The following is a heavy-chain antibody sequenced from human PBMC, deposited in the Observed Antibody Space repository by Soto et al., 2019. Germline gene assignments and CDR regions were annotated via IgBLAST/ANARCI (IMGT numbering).Heavy chain of an antibody. CDR3: ATSHSGSYYEVFDI. CDR1: GYSFSRYW. J-gene: IGHJ3*02. V-gene: IGHV5-51*01. Sequence: GESLKISCKGSGYSFSRYWIGWVRQMPGKGLEWMGIIYPGDSDTRYSPSFQGQVTISADKSISTAYLQWSSLKASDSAMYYCATSHSGSYYEVFDIWGQGTVVTVSS. D-gene: IGHD1-26*01. CDR2: IYPGDSDT.